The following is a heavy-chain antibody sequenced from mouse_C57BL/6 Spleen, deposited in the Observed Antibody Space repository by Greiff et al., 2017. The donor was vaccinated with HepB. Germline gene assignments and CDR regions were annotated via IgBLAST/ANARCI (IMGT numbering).Heavy chain of an antibody. J-gene: IGHJ2*01. CDR3: AREGYGNFYFDY. D-gene: IGHD2-1*01. Sequence: VQLQQSGAELVKPGASVKMSCKASGYTFTSYWITWVKQRPGQGLEWIGDIYPGSGSTNYNEKFKSKATLTVDTSSSTAYMQLSSLTSEDSAVYDCAREGYGNFYFDYWGQGTTLTVSS. CDR1: GYTFTSYW. CDR2: IYPGSGST. V-gene: IGHV1-55*01.